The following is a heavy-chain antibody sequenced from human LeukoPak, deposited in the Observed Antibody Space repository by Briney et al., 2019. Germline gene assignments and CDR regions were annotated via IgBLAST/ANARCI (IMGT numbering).Heavy chain of an antibody. Sequence: SETLSLTCTVSGDSIYNNYWGWIRQSPGKGLEWIAYFYSRGTGTTDYNPSLKSRVTISVDTSKNQFSLKLSSVTAADTAVYYCARSRISTVGRVYYYYGMDVWGQGTTVTVSS. CDR1: GDSIYNNY. CDR2: FYSRGTGTT. V-gene: IGHV4-59*01. D-gene: IGHD4-23*01. J-gene: IGHJ6*02. CDR3: ARSRISTVGRVYYYYGMDV.